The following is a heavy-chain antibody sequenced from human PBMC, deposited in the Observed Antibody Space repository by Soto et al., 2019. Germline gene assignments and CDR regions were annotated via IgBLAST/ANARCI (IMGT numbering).Heavy chain of an antibody. D-gene: IGHD2-15*01. CDR1: GFTFSSYG. J-gene: IGHJ3*02. CDR2: IWCDGSNK. V-gene: IGHV3-33*01. CDR3: AREDCSGGSCYGDGAFDI. Sequence: QVQLVESGGGVVQPGRSLRLSCAASGFTFSSYGMHWVRQAPGKGLEWVAVIWCDGSNKYYADSVKGRFTISRDNSKNTLYLQMNSLRAEDTAVYYCAREDCSGGSCYGDGAFDIWGQGTMVTVSS.